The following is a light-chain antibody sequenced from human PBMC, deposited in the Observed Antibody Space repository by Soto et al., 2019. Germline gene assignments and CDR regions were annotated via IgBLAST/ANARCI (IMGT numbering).Light chain of an antibody. V-gene: IGLV2-14*01. Sequence: QSALTQPASVSGSPGQSITISCTGTSSDVGASIFVSWYQQHPGKAPKLMIYAVSSRPSGVSYRFSGSKSGNTASLTISGLQAEDEADYYCSSYTTNRSYVFGTGTKLTVL. CDR1: SSDVGASIF. CDR3: SSYTTNRSYV. J-gene: IGLJ1*01. CDR2: AVS.